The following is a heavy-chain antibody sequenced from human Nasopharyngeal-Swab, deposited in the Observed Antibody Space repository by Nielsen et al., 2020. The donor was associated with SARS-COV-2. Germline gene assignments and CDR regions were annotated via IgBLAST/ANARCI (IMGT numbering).Heavy chain of an antibody. J-gene: IGHJ5*02. D-gene: IGHD2-15*01. Sequence: GESLKISCKGSGYSFTSYWISWVRQMPGKGLEWMGRIDPSDSYTNYSPSFQGHVTISADKSISTAYLQWSSLKASDTAMYYCARHAGYCSGGSCYHPGWFDPWGQGTLVTVSS. CDR2: IDPSDSYT. V-gene: IGHV5-10-1*01. CDR3: ARHAGYCSGGSCYHPGWFDP. CDR1: GYSFTSYW.